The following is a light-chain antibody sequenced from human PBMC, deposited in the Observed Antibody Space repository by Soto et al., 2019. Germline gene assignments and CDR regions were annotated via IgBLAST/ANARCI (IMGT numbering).Light chain of an antibody. J-gene: IGKJ1*01. CDR1: QSVSSN. CDR3: QQWSDCPRT. Sequence: EIVMTQSPTTLSVSPGERATVSCRASQSVSSNLAWYQQKPGQAPRLLIYGGSTRATGIPDRFSGSGSGTEFTLTISSLQSEDFAVYYCQQWSDCPRTCGQGTKVEI. CDR2: GGS. V-gene: IGKV3D-15*01.